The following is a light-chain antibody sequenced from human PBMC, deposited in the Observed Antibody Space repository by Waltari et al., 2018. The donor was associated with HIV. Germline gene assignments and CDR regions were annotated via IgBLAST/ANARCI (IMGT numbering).Light chain of an antibody. Sequence: IVLTQSPVPLSLSPGEGANLSSSASQHIRNYSGWYQQRSGQPPRILIYDASTRATGIPARFTGSGSGTDFTLTIDSLEPEDFAMYYCQQRSNWPGTFGPGTRVDVK. V-gene: IGKV3-11*01. CDR1: QHIRNY. CDR3: QQRSNWPGT. J-gene: IGKJ1*01. CDR2: DAS.